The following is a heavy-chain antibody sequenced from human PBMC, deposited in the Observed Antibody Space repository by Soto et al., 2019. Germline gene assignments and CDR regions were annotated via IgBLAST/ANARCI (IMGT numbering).Heavy chain of an antibody. CDR3: ARDRDKILTGYHDY. CDR1: GFTFSNYA. D-gene: IGHD3-9*01. V-gene: IGHV3-30-3*01. J-gene: IGHJ4*02. CDR2: TSSDGSEK. Sequence: QVQLVESGGGVVQPGRSLRVSCAASGFTFSNYAMHWVRRAPGKGLEWVAITSSDGSEKDYADSVKGRFTISRDNSKRSLYLQMNSLIAEDPAVYYCARDRDKILTGYHDYWGQGTLVTVSS.